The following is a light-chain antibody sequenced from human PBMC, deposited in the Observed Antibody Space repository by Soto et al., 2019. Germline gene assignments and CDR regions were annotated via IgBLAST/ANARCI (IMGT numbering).Light chain of an antibody. J-gene: IGKJ4*01. CDR1: QSVGSN. CDR3: KHCSNWVA. V-gene: IGKV3-15*01. CDR2: GSS. Sequence: IVMPQSTDTLSVSPCSISPISFRASQSVGSNLAWFQQKPGQAPRLLIYGSSTRATGVPARFSGSGSETDFTLTISSLEPEDFAVYYCKHCSNWVACGGGTKVDIK.